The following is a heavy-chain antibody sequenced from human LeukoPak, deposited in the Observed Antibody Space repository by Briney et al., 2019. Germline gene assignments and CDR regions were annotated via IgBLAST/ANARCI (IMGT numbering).Heavy chain of an antibody. V-gene: IGHV3-74*01. Sequence: GGSLRLSCAASGFTFSSYWMHWVRQAPGKGLVWVSRINSDGSSTNYADSVKGRFTISRDNAKNTLYLQMNSLRAEDTAVYYCARAGGGYSYGHQGYWGQGTLVTVSS. CDR3: ARAGGGYSYGHQGY. CDR1: GFTFSSYW. D-gene: IGHD5-18*01. J-gene: IGHJ4*02. CDR2: INSDGSST.